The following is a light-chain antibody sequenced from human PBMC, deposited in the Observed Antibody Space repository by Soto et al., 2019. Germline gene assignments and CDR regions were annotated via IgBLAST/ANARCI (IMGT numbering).Light chain of an antibody. CDR3: AAWDGSLNVWV. Sequence: QAVVTQPPSASGTPGQRVTISCSGGSSNIGTNTVNWYQQLPGTAPTLLIYSSIQRPSGVPDRFSGSKSGTSASLAISGLQSEDEGDYYCAAWDGSLNVWVFGGGTQLTVL. CDR1: SSNIGTNT. CDR2: SSI. J-gene: IGLJ3*02. V-gene: IGLV1-44*01.